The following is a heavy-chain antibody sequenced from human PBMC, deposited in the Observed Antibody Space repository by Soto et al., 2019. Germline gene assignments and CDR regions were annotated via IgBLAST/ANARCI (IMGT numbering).Heavy chain of an antibody. CDR3: ARGSGIVALPGELEDVNYDY. CDR2: INESGST. J-gene: IGHJ4*02. V-gene: IGHV4-34*01. CDR1: GQSFSGHS. Sequence: QVQLQQWGAGLVKPSETLSLSCAVYGQSFSGHSWAWIRQPPGKGLEWIGEINESGSTYYNPSLKSRFTISTDTPKNQFSLTLSSVGAADTAAYFCARGSGIVALPGELEDVNYDYWGQGTLVNVSS. D-gene: IGHD1-1*01.